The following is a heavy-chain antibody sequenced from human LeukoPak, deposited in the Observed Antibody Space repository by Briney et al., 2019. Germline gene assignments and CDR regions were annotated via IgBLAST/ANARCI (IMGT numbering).Heavy chain of an antibody. Sequence: SETLSLTCAVSGGSISSGGYSWSWIRQPPGKGLEWIGYIYHSGSTYYNPSLKSRVTISVDRSKNQFSLKLSSVTAADTAVYYCARRRSGEPNWFDPWGQGTLVTVSS. CDR3: ARRRSGEPNWFDP. CDR2: IYHSGST. V-gene: IGHV4-30-2*01. D-gene: IGHD3-3*01. CDR1: GGSISSGGYS. J-gene: IGHJ5*02.